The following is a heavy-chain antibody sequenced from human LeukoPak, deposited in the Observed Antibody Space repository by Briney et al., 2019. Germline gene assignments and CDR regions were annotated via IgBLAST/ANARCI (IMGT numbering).Heavy chain of an antibody. D-gene: IGHD2-15*01. V-gene: IGHV3-48*01. CDR1: GFTISLYS. J-gene: IGHJ4*02. Sequence: GGSLRLSCAASGFTISLYSMNWVRQAPGKGLEWVSYISSSSTTIYYADSVKGRFTISRDNAKNSLFLQMNNLRAEDTAVYYCAKDRRGGFIVVVLENWGQGILVTVSS. CDR2: ISSSSTTI. CDR3: AKDRRGGFIVVVLEN.